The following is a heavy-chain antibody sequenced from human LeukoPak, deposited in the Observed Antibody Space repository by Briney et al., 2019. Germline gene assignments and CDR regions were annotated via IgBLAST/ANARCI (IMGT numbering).Heavy chain of an antibody. V-gene: IGHV3-23*01. CDR3: AKDIVVVTSGSNAFDI. CDR2: ISGSGGST. Sequence: PGGSLRLSCAASGFTFSSYAMSWVRQAPGKGLEWVSAISGSGGSTYYADSVKGRFTISRDNSKNTLYLQMNSLRAEDTAVYYCAKDIVVVTSGSNAFDIWGQGTMVTVSS. CDR1: GFTFSSYA. D-gene: IGHD2-21*02. J-gene: IGHJ3*02.